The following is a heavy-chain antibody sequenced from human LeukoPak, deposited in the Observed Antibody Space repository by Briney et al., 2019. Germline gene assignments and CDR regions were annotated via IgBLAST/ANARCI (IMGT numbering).Heavy chain of an antibody. D-gene: IGHD1-26*01. V-gene: IGHV4-38-2*01. CDR2: IYQSGIT. CDR1: GYSVSRGYY. Sequence: SEALSLTCAVSGYSVSRGYYWGWIRQPPGKGLEWIGSIYQSGITYYDPSLKSRVNISVDTSKNQFSLKLSSVTAADTAVYYCAGHGPSGSYYRETKIDYWGQGTLVTVSS. J-gene: IGHJ4*02. CDR3: AGHGPSGSYYRETKIDY.